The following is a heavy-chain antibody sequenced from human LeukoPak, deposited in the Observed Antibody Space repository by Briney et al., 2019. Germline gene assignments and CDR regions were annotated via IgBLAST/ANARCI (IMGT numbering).Heavy chain of an antibody. CDR2: ISSSSNYI. Sequence: PGGSLRLSCAASGFTFSSYEMNWVRQAPGKGLEWVSSISSSSNYIYDTDSVKGRFTISRDNAKNSLYLQMNSLRAEDTAVYYCARDGYCGGDCFGYFDLWGRGTLVTVSS. CDR3: ARDGYCGGDCFGYFDL. CDR1: GFTFSSYE. D-gene: IGHD2-21*02. V-gene: IGHV3-21*01. J-gene: IGHJ2*01.